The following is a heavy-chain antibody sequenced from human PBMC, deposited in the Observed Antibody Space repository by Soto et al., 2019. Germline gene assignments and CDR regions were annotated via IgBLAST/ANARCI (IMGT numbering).Heavy chain of an antibody. V-gene: IGHV4-61*01. CDR1: GGSVSSGSYY. Sequence: PSETLSLTCTVSGGSVSSGSYYWSWIRQPPGKGLEWIRYIYYSGSTNYNPSLKSRVTISVDTSKNQFSLKLSSVTAADTAVYYCARDLWSGGSHYWGQGTLVTVSS. CDR2: IYYSGST. D-gene: IGHD2-21*01. CDR3: ARDLWSGGSHY. J-gene: IGHJ4*02.